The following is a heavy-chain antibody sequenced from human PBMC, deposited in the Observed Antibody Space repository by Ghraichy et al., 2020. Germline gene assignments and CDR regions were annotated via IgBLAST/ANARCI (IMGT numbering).Heavy chain of an antibody. CDR1: GFSLSNARMG. J-gene: IGHJ3*02. CDR3: ARGPPYIAAAADEAAYYYDSSGYLAFDI. Sequence: SGPTLVKPTETLTLTCTVSGFSLSNARMGVSWIRQPPGKALEWLAHIFSNDEKSYSTSLKSRLTISQDTSKSQVVLTMTNLDPVDTATYYCARGPPYIAAAADEAAYYYDSSGYLAFDIWGQGTMVTVSS. CDR2: IFSNDEK. V-gene: IGHV2-26*01. D-gene: IGHD3-22*01.